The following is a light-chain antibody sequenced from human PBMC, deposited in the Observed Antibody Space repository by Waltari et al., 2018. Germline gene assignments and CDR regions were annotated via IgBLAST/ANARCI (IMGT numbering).Light chain of an antibody. CDR2: KAN. V-gene: IGLV8-61*01. Sequence: QTVVTQEHSLSVAPGGTVTLTCAFTSCSLPTTSSSTWYQQTPGQAPRTLVYKANARSSGVPDRFSGSILGNTAALTITGAQADDESDYYCALYMGSDIWVFGGGTRLTVL. CDR3: ALYMGSDIWV. J-gene: IGLJ3*02. CDR1: SCSLPTTSS.